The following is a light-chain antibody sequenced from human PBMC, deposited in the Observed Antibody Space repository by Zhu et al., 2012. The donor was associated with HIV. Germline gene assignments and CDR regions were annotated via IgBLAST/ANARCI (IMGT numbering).Light chain of an antibody. Sequence: DIQLTQSPSFLSASVGDRVTITCRASQVISNFLAWYQQKPGKAPRLLMYGVSTLQNGVPSRFSGSGSGTTFTLTISGLQPEDFATYFCQHLTLYPTFGGGSKVEIK. CDR2: GVS. CDR3: QHLTLYPT. CDR1: QVISNF. J-gene: IGKJ4*01. V-gene: IGKV1-9*01.